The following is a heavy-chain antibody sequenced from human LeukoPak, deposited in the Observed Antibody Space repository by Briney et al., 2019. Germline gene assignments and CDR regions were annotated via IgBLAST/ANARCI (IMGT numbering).Heavy chain of an antibody. CDR2: FSSST. D-gene: IGHD3-22*01. V-gene: IGHV3-23*01. Sequence: GGSLRLSCAASGFTFSTYAMTWLRQAPGRGLEWVSIFSSSTYYADSVKGRFTISRDNSKNTLYLQMHGLRAEDTAVYSCAKSGDSSGYTFDYWGQGSLVTVSS. J-gene: IGHJ4*02. CDR1: GFTFSTYA. CDR3: AKSGDSSGYTFDY.